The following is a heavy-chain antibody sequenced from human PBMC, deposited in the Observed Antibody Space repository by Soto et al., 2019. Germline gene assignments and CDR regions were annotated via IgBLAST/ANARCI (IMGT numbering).Heavy chain of an antibody. J-gene: IGHJ3*01. CDR1: GLTISGKKY. CDR2: LYDVDGS. CDR3: ATWHEREHAYDV. D-gene: IGHD1-1*01. Sequence: DVQLVESGGGLIQPGESLRLSCAAFGLTISGKKYVAWVRQAPGKGLEWVSALYDVDGSFYADSVKGRLTTSSDSSKTTVYLQMNDLRPDDTAVYYCATWHEREHAYDVWGQGTTVPVSS. V-gene: IGHV3-53*01.